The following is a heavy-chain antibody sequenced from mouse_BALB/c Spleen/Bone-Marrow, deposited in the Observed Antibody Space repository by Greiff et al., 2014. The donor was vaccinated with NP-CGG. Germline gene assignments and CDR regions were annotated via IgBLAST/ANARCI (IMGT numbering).Heavy chain of an antibody. CDR2: ISHDGSY. D-gene: IGHD2-14*01. V-gene: IGHV3-6*02. J-gene: IGHJ4*01. CDR3: ASVEVHAMDY. Sequence: EWLGCISHDGSYHYNPSLTNRVSITRDTSKNQFFLKXNSVTTEDTATYYCASVEVHAMDYWGQGTSVTVSS.